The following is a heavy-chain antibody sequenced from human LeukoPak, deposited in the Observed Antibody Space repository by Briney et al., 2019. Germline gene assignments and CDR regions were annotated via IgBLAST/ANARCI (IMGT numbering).Heavy chain of an antibody. CDR3: ARLGMSAGQGDY. CDR2: IYPGDSDT. CDR1: GYTFTTFW. Sequence: GESLKISCKGSGYTFTTFWIGWVRQMPGKGLEWMGIIYPGDSDTRYSPSFRGQVTISADKPISTAYLQWSSLKTSDTAMYYCARLGMSAGQGDYWGQGTLVTVSS. D-gene: IGHD3-10*01. V-gene: IGHV5-51*01. J-gene: IGHJ4*02.